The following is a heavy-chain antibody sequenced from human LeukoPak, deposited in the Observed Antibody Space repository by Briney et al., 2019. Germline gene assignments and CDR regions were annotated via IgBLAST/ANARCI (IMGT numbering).Heavy chain of an antibody. CDR1: GFTLSRDW. D-gene: IGHD2-15*01. J-gene: IGHJ4*02. CDR3: ARDRYCSGNGCQDLGY. CDR2: INIKGSST. Sequence: GGSLRLSCAASGFTLSRDWMHWVRDAPGKGLVWGSRINIKGSSTIYADSVKGRFTISRDNAKNTLYLQMNNLRADDTAVYYCARDRYCSGNGCQDLGYWGQGTLVAVSS. V-gene: IGHV3-74*01.